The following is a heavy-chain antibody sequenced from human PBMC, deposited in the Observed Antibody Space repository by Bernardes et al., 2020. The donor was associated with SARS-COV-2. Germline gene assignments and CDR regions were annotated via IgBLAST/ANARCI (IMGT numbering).Heavy chain of an antibody. CDR3: AKDGPEHNSWSSYGYFDL. CDR2: ISASGEAT. V-gene: IGHV3-23*01. Sequence: GGSLRLSCAASRFTFRNYVMNWVRQAPGKGPEWVSNISASGEATYYVDSVKGRFTVSRDNSKNTLYLQMNSLRADDTAVYYCAKDGPEHNSWSSYGYFDLWGRGTLVTVSS. CDR1: RFTFRNYV. D-gene: IGHD1-26*01. J-gene: IGHJ2*01.